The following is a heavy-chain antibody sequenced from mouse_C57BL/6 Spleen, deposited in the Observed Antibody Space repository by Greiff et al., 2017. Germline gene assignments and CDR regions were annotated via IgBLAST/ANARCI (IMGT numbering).Heavy chain of an antibody. V-gene: IGHV1-47*01. J-gene: IGHJ4*01. CDR3: ARGDSSDYAMDY. CDR1: GYTFTTYP. D-gene: IGHD3-2*01. Sequence: QVQLQQSGAELVKPGASVKMSCKASGYTFTTYPIEWMKQTPGKSLEWIGNFHPYNDENKYNEKFKGKATLAVEKSSSTVYLELSRLTSDDSAVYYCARGDSSDYAMDYWGQGTAVTVSS. CDR2: FHPYNDEN.